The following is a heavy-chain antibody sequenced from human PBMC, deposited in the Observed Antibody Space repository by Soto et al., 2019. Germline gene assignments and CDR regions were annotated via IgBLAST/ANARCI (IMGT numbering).Heavy chain of an antibody. D-gene: IGHD3-3*01. J-gene: IGHJ6*02. CDR2: IIPIFGTA. CDR1: GGTFSSYA. V-gene: IGHV1-69*13. CDR3: ARDRRYYDFWSGPLPGYYGMDV. Sequence: SVKVSCKASGGTFSSYAISWVRQAPGQGLEWMGGIIPIFGTANYAQKFQGRVTITADESTSTAYMELSSLRSEDTAVYYCARDRRYYDFWSGPLPGYYGMDVWGQGTTVTVSS.